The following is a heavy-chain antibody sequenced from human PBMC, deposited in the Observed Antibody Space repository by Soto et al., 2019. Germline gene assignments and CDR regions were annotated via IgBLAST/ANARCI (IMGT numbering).Heavy chain of an antibody. J-gene: IGHJ6*02. D-gene: IGHD4-17*01. Sequence: SLTCAVYGGSFSGYYWSWIRQPPGKGLEWIGEINHSGSTNYNPSLKSRVTISVDTSKNQFSLKLSSVTAADTAVYYCARGDYGDYYYYYGMDVWGQGTTVTVSS. CDR2: INHSGST. CDR1: GGSFSGYY. CDR3: ARGDYGDYYYYYGMDV. V-gene: IGHV4-34*01.